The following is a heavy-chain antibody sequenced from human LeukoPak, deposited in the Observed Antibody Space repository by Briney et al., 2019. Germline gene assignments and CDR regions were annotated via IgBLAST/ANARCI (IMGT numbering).Heavy chain of an antibody. V-gene: IGHV1-69*04. J-gene: IGHJ5*02. CDR3: ARDLGYCSSTSCQDNWFDP. D-gene: IGHD2-2*03. CDR2: IIPILGIA. CDR1: GGTFSSYA. Sequence: ASVKVSCKASGGTFSSYAISWVRQAPGQGLEWMGRIIPILGIANYAQKFQGRVTITADKSTSTACMELSSLRSEDTAVYYCARDLGYCSSTSCQDNWFDPWGQGTLVTVSS.